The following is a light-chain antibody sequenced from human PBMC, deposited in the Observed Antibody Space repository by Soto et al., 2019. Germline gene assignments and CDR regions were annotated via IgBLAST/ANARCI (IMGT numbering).Light chain of an antibody. Sequence: DVVMTQSPLSLPVTLGQPASISCRSSQSLVYSDGNTYLNWCQQRPGQSPRRLIYKVSNRDSGVPDRFSGSGSGTDFTLKISRVEAEDDAVYYCMQGSHWPYTFGQGTKLEIK. V-gene: IGKV2-30*01. J-gene: IGKJ2*01. CDR3: MQGSHWPYT. CDR2: KVS. CDR1: QSLVYSDGNTY.